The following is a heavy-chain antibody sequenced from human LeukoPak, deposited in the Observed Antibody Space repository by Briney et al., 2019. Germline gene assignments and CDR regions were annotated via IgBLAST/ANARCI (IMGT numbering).Heavy chain of an antibody. V-gene: IGHV3-23*01. CDR2: ISGSGGST. CDR3: AKDTYSVPAADLSFDY. D-gene: IGHD2-2*01. J-gene: IGHJ4*02. CDR1: GFTFSSYA. Sequence: GGSLRLSCAASGFTFSSYAMSWVRQAPGKGLEWVSAISGSGGSTNYADSVKGRFTISRDNSKNTLYLQMNRLSAEDTAVYYCAKDTYSVPAADLSFDYWGQGTLVTVSS.